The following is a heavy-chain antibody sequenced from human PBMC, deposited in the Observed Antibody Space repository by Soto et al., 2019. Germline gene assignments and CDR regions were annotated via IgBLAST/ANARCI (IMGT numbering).Heavy chain of an antibody. D-gene: IGHD6-19*01. V-gene: IGHV1-18*01. CDR2: ISAYNGNT. Sequence: ASVKVSCKASGYTFTSYGISWVRQAPGQGLEWMGWISAYNGNTNYAQKLQGRVTMTTDTSTSTAYMEMRRLRSDDTAVYYCARVFRSGWYSGSPYYFEYWGQGTMVTVSS. CDR3: ARVFRSGWYSGSPYYFEY. J-gene: IGHJ4*02. CDR1: GYTFTSYG.